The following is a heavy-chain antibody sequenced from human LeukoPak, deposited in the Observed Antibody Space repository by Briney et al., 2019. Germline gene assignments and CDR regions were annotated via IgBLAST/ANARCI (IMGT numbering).Heavy chain of an antibody. CDR1: GFTFNTYS. D-gene: IGHD6-19*01. J-gene: IGHJ4*02. Sequence: PGGSLRLSCAASGFTFNTYSMNWVRQAPGKGLEWVSYISSTSTTTYYADSVKGRFTISRDNAKNSLYLQMDSLRAEDTAVYYCARFETVAAKPFEYWGQGALVTVSS. CDR2: ISSTSTTT. V-gene: IGHV3-48*04. CDR3: ARFETVAAKPFEY.